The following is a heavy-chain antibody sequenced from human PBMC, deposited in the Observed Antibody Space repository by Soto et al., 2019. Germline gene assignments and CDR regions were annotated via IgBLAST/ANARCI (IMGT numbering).Heavy chain of an antibody. J-gene: IGHJ4*02. D-gene: IGHD3-22*01. Sequence: EVQLLESGGGWVQPGGSRSPSGPPSGFTFSSYAMSWVRQAPGKGLEGVSAISGSGGSTYYADSVKGRFTISRDNSKNTLYLQMNSLRAEDTAVYYCAKDARRPNYDSSGRGDYWGQGTLVTVSS. CDR1: GFTFSSYA. CDR3: AKDARRPNYDSSGRGDY. CDR2: ISGSGGST. V-gene: IGHV3-23*01.